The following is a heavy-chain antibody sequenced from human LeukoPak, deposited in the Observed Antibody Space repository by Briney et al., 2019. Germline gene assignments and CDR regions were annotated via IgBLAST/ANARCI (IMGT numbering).Heavy chain of an antibody. Sequence: SETLSLTCTVSGVSISGNYWSWIGQPPGKGLDRIRYILYVGSTIYNPSLKSRVTISVDTSKSQFSLQLTAVTAADTAVYYCARIITGTVALDYWGQGTLVTVSS. V-gene: IGHV4-59*08. J-gene: IGHJ4*02. CDR1: GVSISGNY. CDR3: ARIITGTVALDY. CDR2: ILYVGST. D-gene: IGHD1-14*01.